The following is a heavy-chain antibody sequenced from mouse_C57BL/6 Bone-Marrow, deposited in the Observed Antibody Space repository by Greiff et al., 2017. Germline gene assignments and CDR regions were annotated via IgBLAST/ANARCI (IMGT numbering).Heavy chain of an antibody. D-gene: IGHD2-5*01. CDR3: ARWDSNPFAY. CDR2: IHPNSGST. Sequence: QVQLKQPGAELVKPGASVKLSCKASGYTFTSYWMHWVKPRPGQGLEWIGMIHPNSGSTNYNEKFKSKATLTVDKSSSTAYMQLSSLTSEDSAVYYCARWDSNPFAYWGQGTLVTVSA. V-gene: IGHV1-64*01. CDR1: GYTFTSYW. J-gene: IGHJ3*01.